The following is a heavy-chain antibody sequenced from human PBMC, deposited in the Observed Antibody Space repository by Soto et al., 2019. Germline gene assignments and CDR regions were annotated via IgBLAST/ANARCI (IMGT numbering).Heavy chain of an antibody. Sequence: ASVKVSCKASAFTFITYDISWVRQAAGQGLEWMGLMNPNDGNTGYAQKFQGRINMTRDTSTSTAYMELSSLRSEDTAVYYCARGDCSGVSGYSGNWFDPWGQGTLVTVSS. D-gene: IGHD2-15*01. J-gene: IGHJ5*02. CDR2: MNPNDGNT. CDR1: AFTFITYD. CDR3: ARGDCSGVSGYSGNWFDP. V-gene: IGHV1-8*01.